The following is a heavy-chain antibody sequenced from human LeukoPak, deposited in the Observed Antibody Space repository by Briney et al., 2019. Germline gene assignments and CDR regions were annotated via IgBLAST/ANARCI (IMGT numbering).Heavy chain of an antibody. J-gene: IGHJ3*01. CDR3: ATVNSRAFDV. D-gene: IGHD4-23*01. CDR1: GFSFSSYW. Sequence: PGGSLRLSCVASGFSFSSYWMSWVRQTPGKGLEWVSFIYSGDTTSYADSVKGRFTISRDSSKNTLYLQLNSLRVEDTGVYYCATVNSRAFDVWGQGTMVTVSS. V-gene: IGHV3-66*01. CDR2: IYSGDTT.